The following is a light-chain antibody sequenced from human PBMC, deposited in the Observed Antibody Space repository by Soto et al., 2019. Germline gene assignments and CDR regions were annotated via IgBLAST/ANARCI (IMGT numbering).Light chain of an antibody. CDR3: QQYYSTPRT. CDR1: QSLLYNSDKKNY. CDR2: WAS. Sequence: DIVLTQSPDSLAVSLGERATINCKSSQSLLYNSDKKNYLAWFQQKPGQPPKLLIYWASTRESGVPDRFTGSGSETDFTLTVSSLQAEDVAVYYCQQYYSTPRTFGQGTKVEIK. V-gene: IGKV4-1*01. J-gene: IGKJ1*01.